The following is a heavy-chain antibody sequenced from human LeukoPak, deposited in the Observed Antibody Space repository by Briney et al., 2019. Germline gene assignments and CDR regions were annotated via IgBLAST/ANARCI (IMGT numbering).Heavy chain of an antibody. D-gene: IGHD5-24*01. CDR1: GFTFSSYA. CDR2: IYRGGST. Sequence: GGSLRLSCADSGFTFSSYAMSWVRQAPGKGLEWVSVIYRGGSTYYADSVKGRFTISRDNSKNTLYLQMNSLRAEDTAVYYCARGGGYYYFDYWGQGTLVTVSS. V-gene: IGHV3-23*03. CDR3: ARGGGYYYFDY. J-gene: IGHJ4*02.